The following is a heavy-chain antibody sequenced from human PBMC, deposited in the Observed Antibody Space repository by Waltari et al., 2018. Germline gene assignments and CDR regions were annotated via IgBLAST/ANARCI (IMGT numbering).Heavy chain of an antibody. Sequence: EVHLVESGGGVVQPGGSLRLSCAASGFTFDDYGMHWVRQPPGKGLEWVSLISGDCYSTYYADSVKGRFTISRDNSKNSLYLQMSSLRTEDTALYYCAKDMIGGNEEFDYWGQGTLVTVSS. CDR1: GFTFDDYG. J-gene: IGHJ4*02. D-gene: IGHD1-1*01. CDR3: AKDMIGGNEEFDY. V-gene: IGHV3-43*02. CDR2: ISGDCYST.